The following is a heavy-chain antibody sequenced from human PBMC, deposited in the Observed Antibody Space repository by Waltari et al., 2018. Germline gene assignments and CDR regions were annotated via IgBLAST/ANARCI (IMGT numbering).Heavy chain of an antibody. Sequence: QVQLVQSGAEVKKPGASVKVSCKVSGYTLTELSMHWVRQAPGKGLEWMGGFDPEDGETIYAQKFQGRVTMTEDTSTDTAYMELSSLRSEDTDVYYCATTITMVRGVIISQTLIFDYWGQGTLVTVSS. D-gene: IGHD3-10*01. CDR3: ATTITMVRGVIISQTLIFDY. CDR2: FDPEDGET. V-gene: IGHV1-24*01. J-gene: IGHJ4*02. CDR1: GYTLTELS.